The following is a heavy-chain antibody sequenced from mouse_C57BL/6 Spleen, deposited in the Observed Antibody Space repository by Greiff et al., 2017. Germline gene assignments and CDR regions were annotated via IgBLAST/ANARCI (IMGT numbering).Heavy chain of an antibody. Sequence: VQLQQSGAELARPGASVKLSCKASGYTFTSYGISWVKQRTGQGLEWIGEIYPRSGNTYYNEKFKGKATLTADKSSSTAYMELRSLTSEDSAVYFCARGEYYGSSYRYYAMDYWGQGTSVTVSS. V-gene: IGHV1-81*01. CDR1: GYTFTSYG. J-gene: IGHJ4*01. D-gene: IGHD1-1*01. CDR2: IYPRSGNT. CDR3: ARGEYYGSSYRYYAMDY.